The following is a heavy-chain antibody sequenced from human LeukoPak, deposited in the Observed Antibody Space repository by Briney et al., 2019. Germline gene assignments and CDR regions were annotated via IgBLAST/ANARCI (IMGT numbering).Heavy chain of an antibody. CDR1: GYTLTGYF. CDR3: ARERWHYDYIWGSYRYLRWFDP. J-gene: IGHJ5*02. V-gene: IGHV1-2*02. CDR2: INPISGAT. D-gene: IGHD3-16*02. Sequence: GASVKVSCKASGYTLTGYFLHWVRQAPGQGLEWMGCINPISGATISAQKFQGRVTMTRDTSISTAYMDLTRLTSDDTAVYYCARERWHYDYIWGSYRYLRWFDPWGQGTLVTVSS.